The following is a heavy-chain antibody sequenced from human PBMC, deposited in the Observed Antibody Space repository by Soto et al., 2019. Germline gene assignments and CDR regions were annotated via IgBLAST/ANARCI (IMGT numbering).Heavy chain of an antibody. V-gene: IGHV1-69*04. D-gene: IGHD6-13*01. Sequence: SVKVSCKASGYTFTSYGISWVRQAPGQGLEWMGRIIPILGIANYAQKFQGRVTITADKSTSTAYMELSSLRSEDTAVYYCAIKVIAAAGIDYWGQGTLVTVSS. CDR3: AIKVIAAAGIDY. CDR1: GYTFTSYG. CDR2: IIPILGIA. J-gene: IGHJ4*02.